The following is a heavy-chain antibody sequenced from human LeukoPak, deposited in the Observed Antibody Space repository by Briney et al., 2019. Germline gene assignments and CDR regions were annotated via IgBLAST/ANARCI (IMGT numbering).Heavy chain of an antibody. CDR1: GLTFGDYY. V-gene: IGHV3-11*04. Sequence: PGGSLRLSGAASGLTFGDYYMSWIRQAPGRGLEGVSYISSSGSTIYYADSVKGRFTISRDNAKNSLYLQMNSLRAEDTAVYYCARTTTWIQLWWFDPWGQGTLVTVSS. J-gene: IGHJ5*02. CDR2: ISSSGSTI. CDR3: ARTTTWIQLWWFDP. D-gene: IGHD5-18*01.